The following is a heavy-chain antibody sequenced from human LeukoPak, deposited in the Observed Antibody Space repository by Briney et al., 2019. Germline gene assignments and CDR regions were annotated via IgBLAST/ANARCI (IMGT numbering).Heavy chain of an antibody. D-gene: IGHD6-6*01. J-gene: IGHJ6*03. CDR2: IYPGDSDT. CDR1: GYSFTSYW. Sequence: GESLKISCKGSGYSFTSYWIGWVRQMPGKGLEWMGIIYPGDSDTRYSPSFQGQVTISADKSISTAYLQWSSLKASDTAMYYCARHRLPTWYSSSSYYMDVWGKGTTVTVSS. V-gene: IGHV5-51*01. CDR3: ARHRLPTWYSSSSYYMDV.